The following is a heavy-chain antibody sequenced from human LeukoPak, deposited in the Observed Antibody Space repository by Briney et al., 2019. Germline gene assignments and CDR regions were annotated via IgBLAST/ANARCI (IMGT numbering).Heavy chain of an antibody. J-gene: IGHJ4*02. Sequence: GGSLRLSCAASGFTVGSNFMSCVRQAPGKGLEWVSVMYSGGRTYYADSVKGRFTISRDNSKNTLDLQMNSLRAEDTAVYYCARSIASRYFDLWGQGTVVTVSS. CDR3: ARSIASRYFDL. V-gene: IGHV3-66*01. CDR1: GFTVGSNF. CDR2: MYSGGRT. D-gene: IGHD6-6*01.